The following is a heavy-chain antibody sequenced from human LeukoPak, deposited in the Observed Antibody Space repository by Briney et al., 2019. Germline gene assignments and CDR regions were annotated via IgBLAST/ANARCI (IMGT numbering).Heavy chain of an antibody. J-gene: IGHJ5*02. CDR2: IKQDGSEK. CDR1: GFTFSSYW. CDR3: ARGATTVTTPLNYWFDP. Sequence: PGGSLRLSCAASGFTFSSYWMSWVRQAPGKGLEWVANIKQDGSEKYYVDPVKGRFTISRDNAKNSLYLQMNSLRAEDTAVYYCARGATTVTTPLNYWFDPWGQGTLVTVSS. V-gene: IGHV3-7*03. D-gene: IGHD4-17*01.